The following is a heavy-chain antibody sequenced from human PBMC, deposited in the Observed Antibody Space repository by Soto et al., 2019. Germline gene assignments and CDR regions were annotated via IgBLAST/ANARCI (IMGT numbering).Heavy chain of an antibody. CDR3: SHMESRVASYGLDV. J-gene: IGHJ6*02. D-gene: IGHD3-3*01. CDR1: GFSLDTSGVG. V-gene: IGHV2-5*02. Sequence: QITLKESGPTLVKPTQTLTLTCTFSGFSLDTSGVGVAWIRQPPGKALEWLTLIYWDDDKRYSPSLRSRLTINKDTSENRVVLTMTNVDPVDTATYYCSHMESRVASYGLDVWGQGTTVTVSS. CDR2: IYWDDDK.